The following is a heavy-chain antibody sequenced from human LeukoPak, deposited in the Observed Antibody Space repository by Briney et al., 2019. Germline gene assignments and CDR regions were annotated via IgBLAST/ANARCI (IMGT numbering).Heavy chain of an antibody. Sequence: PGGSLRLSCAASGFIFSSYGMHWVRQAPGKGLEWVAVIWFDGSNKYYAHSVQGRFTISRDNSKNTLYLQMNSLRAEDTAVYYCAKTDVVVRGVIPDYRGQGTLVTVSS. CDR2: IWFDGSNK. J-gene: IGHJ4*02. V-gene: IGHV3-33*06. D-gene: IGHD3-10*01. CDR3: AKTDVVVRGVIPDY. CDR1: GFIFSSYG.